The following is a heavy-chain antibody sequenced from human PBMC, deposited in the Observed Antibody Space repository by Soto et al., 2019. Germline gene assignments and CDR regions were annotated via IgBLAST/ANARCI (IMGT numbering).Heavy chain of an antibody. CDR3: ARVRCSSTSCPRGWFDP. CDR1: GGTFSSYA. CDR2: IIPIFGTA. V-gene: IGHV1-69*06. J-gene: IGHJ5*02. Sequence: QVQLVQSGAEVKKPGSSVKVSCKASGGTFSSYAISRVRQAPGQGLEWMGGIIPIFGTANYAQKFQGRVTITADKSTSTAYMELSSLRSEDTAVYYCARVRCSSTSCPRGWFDPWGQGTLVTVSS. D-gene: IGHD2-2*01.